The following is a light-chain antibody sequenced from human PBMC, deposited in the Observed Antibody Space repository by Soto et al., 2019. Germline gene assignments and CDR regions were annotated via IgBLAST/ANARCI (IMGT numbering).Light chain of an antibody. CDR2: DVS. V-gene: IGLV2-14*01. Sequence: QSALTQPASVSGSPGQSITISCTGTSNDVGGYNYVSWYQQHPGKAPKLMIYDVSNRPSGVSNRFSGSKSGNTASLTISGLQAEDEADYYCSSYTSSSTLLEFGGGTKLTVL. CDR1: SNDVGGYNY. CDR3: SSYTSSSTLLE. J-gene: IGLJ3*02.